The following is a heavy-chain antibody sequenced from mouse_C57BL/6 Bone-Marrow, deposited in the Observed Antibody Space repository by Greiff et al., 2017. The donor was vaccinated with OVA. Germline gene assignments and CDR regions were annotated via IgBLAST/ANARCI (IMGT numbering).Heavy chain of an antibody. J-gene: IGHJ2*01. CDR3: TTLPCSNTVSLYYFDY. CDR2: IDPENGDT. D-gene: IGHD2-5*01. CDR1: GFNIKDDY. V-gene: IGHV14-4*01. Sequence: VQLQQSGAELVRPGASVKLSCTASGFNIKDDYMHWVKQRPEQGLEWIGWIDPENGDTEYASKFQGKATITADPSSNTAYLQLSTLKTENTVVSYGTTLPCSNTVSLYYFDYWGQGTTLTVSS.